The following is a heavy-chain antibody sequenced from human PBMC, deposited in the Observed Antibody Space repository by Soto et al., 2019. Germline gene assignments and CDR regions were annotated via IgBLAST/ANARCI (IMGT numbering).Heavy chain of an antibody. CDR2: ISNSFSDGNT. J-gene: IGHJ4*02. CDR1: GFTFSNYA. CDR3: EKVFSTEGGKHVDH. V-gene: IGHV3-23*01. Sequence: GGSLRLSCAASGFTFSNYAMDWVRQAPGKGLEWVSAISNSFSDGNTHYADSVKGRFTISRDNDKNTVFLEMNSLRAEDTAVYYCEKVFSTEGGKHVDHWGQGTLVTV.